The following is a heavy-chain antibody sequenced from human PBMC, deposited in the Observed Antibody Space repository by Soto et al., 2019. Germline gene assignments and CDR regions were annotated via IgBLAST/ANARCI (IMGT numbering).Heavy chain of an antibody. CDR1: GFTFSNYA. J-gene: IGHJ4*02. CDR2: ITDSGGNT. Sequence: EVQLLQSGGGLVQPGGSLRLSCAASGFTFSNYAMGWVRQAPGKGLEWVSAITDSGGNTYHADSVQGRLTISRDNSKSTLYLQMNSLRAEDSAMYFCAKGSSAARPYYFVYWGQGSVVSVSS. V-gene: IGHV3-23*01. D-gene: IGHD2-2*02. CDR3: AKGSSAARPYYFVY.